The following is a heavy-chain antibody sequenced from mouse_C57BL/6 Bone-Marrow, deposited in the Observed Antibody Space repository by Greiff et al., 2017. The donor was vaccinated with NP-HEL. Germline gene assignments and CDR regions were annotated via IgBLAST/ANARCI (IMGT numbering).Heavy chain of an antibody. V-gene: IGHV14-4*01. CDR3: TSITTVGAEYFDG. CDR2: IDPDNGDT. Sequence: VQLQQSGAELVRPGASVKLSCTASGFNITDDYMHWVKQRPVQGLEWIGWIDPDNGDTDYASKFQGKATLTADTSSNTAYLQLSRLTSEDTAVYDCTSITTVGAEYFDGWGTGTTVTVSS. D-gene: IGHD1-1*01. CDR1: GFNITDDY. J-gene: IGHJ1*03.